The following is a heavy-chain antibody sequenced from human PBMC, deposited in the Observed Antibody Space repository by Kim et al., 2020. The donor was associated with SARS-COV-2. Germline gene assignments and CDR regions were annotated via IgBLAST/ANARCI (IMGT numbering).Heavy chain of an antibody. Sequence: ASVKVSCKASVYTFTSYAMNWVRQAPGQGLEWMGWINTNTGNPTYAQGFTGRFVFSLDTSVSTAYLQISSLKAEDTAVYYCARADSSGWYEYYFDYWGQGTLVTVSS. CDR1: VYTFTSYA. J-gene: IGHJ4*02. CDR3: ARADSSGWYEYYFDY. D-gene: IGHD6-19*01. V-gene: IGHV7-4-1*02. CDR2: INTNTGNP.